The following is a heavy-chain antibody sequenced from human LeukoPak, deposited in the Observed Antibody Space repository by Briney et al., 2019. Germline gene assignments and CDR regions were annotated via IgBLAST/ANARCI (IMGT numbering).Heavy chain of an antibody. J-gene: IGHJ4*02. V-gene: IGHV3-30*03. CDR1: GFTFSTYA. Sequence: GGSLRLSCAASGFTFSTYAMHWVRQAPGKGLEWVAVISYDGSKKYYADSVKGRFTISRDNSKDTLYLQMNSLRAEDTAVYYCARDYDSGTYYINYWGQGTLVTVSS. CDR3: ARDYDSGTYYINY. CDR2: ISYDGSKK. D-gene: IGHD3-10*01.